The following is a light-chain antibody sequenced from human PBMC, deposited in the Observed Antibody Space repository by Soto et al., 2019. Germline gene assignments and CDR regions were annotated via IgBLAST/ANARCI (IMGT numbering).Light chain of an antibody. J-gene: IGKJ1*01. CDR2: KAS. Sequence: DIQMTQSPSTLSGSVGDRVTITCRASQTISSWLAWYQQKPGKAPKLLIYKASELESGVSSRFGGSGSGTGFTLTISSLRPDDFATYYCQQYKSYPWTFGQGTKVDIK. CDR1: QTISSW. CDR3: QQYKSYPWT. V-gene: IGKV1-5*03.